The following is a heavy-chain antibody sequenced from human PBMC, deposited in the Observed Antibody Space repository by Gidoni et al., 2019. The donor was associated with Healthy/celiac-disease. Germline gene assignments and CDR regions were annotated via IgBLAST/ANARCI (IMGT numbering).Heavy chain of an antibody. J-gene: IGHJ6*02. CDR1: GFTFSSYR. CDR3: ARDRGDSSSWPSPYYGMDV. D-gene: IGHD6-13*01. CDR2: ISSSSSYI. Sequence: EVQLVESGGGLVKPGGSLRLSCAASGFTFSSYRMNWVRQAPGKGLEWVSSISSSSSYIYYADSVKGRFTISRDNAKNSLYLQMNSLRAEDTAVYYCARDRGDSSSWPSPYYGMDVWGQGTTVTVSS. V-gene: IGHV3-21*01.